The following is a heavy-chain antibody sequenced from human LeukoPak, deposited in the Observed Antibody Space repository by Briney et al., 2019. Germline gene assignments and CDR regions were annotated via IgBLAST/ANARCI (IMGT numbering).Heavy chain of an antibody. V-gene: IGHV3-23*01. CDR2: ISRSGNSA. CDR1: GFTFSTYA. CDR3: AKGGWLDD. J-gene: IGHJ4*02. D-gene: IGHD2-15*01. Sequence: GGSLRLSCAAFGFTFSTYAMSWVRQAPGKGLEWVSAISRSGNSAYYADSVKGRFTISRDNSKNTVYLQTHSPGAEDTAVYYCAKGGWLDDWGQGTLVTVSS.